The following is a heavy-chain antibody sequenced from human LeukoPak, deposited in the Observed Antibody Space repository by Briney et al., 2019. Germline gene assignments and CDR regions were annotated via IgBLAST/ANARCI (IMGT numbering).Heavy chain of an antibody. Sequence: RSETLSLTCTVSGGSISSYYWSWIRQPPGKGLEWIGYIYYSGSTNYNPSLKSRVTISVDTSKNQFSLKLSSVTAADTAVYYCARRDSSSSLIDYWGQGTLVTVSS. CDR3: ARRDSSSSLIDY. CDR1: GGSISSYY. CDR2: IYYSGST. V-gene: IGHV4-59*01. D-gene: IGHD6-13*01. J-gene: IGHJ4*02.